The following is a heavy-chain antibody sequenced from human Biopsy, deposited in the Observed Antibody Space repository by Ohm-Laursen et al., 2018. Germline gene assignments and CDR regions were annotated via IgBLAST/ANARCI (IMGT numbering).Heavy chain of an antibody. V-gene: IGHV4-59*11. D-gene: IGHD3-10*01. CDR3: ARDLQARGQRWGSSAGTFDM. Sequence: FTVSRRDPNSIHYSTWIRLSPDKGLAWIGTVYYSATTSYNPSINSRHTLSLAMDTSRDQLTLKLTSVTAADSAVYICARDLQARGQRWGSSAGTFDMWGQGTVVTVSS. CDR1: RDPNSIHY. CDR2: VYYSATT. J-gene: IGHJ3*02.